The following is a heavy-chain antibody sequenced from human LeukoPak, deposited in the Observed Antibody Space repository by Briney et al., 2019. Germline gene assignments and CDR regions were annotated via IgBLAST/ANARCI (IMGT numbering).Heavy chain of an antibody. D-gene: IGHD3-16*02. Sequence: ASVKVSCKASEYTFTGYYMHWVRQAPGQGLEWMGLINPSGSSTLYAQKFQGRVTMTRDMSTTTDYMELSSLRSKDTAVYYCARDNSVGDIAWWFDPWGQGTLVTVSS. CDR2: INPSGSST. CDR3: ARDNSVGDIAWWFDP. CDR1: EYTFTGYY. V-gene: IGHV1-46*01. J-gene: IGHJ5*02.